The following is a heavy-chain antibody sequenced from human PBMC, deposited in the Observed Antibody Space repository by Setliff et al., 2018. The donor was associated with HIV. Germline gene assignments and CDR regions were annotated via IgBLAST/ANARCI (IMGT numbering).Heavy chain of an antibody. Sequence: SETLSLTCAVYGGSFSGYYWSWIRQPPGKGPEWIGEINHSGSTNYNPSLKSRVTISVDTSKNQFSLKLSSVTAADTAVYYCARVVGTRAVDYWGQGTLVTVSS. J-gene: IGHJ4*02. CDR2: INHSGST. V-gene: IGHV4-34*01. D-gene: IGHD2-21*02. CDR1: GGSFSGYY. CDR3: ARVVGTRAVDY.